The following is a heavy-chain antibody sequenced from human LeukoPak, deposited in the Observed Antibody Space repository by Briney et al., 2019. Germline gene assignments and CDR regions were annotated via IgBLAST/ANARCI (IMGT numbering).Heavy chain of an antibody. D-gene: IGHD6-13*01. CDR3: ARDKSSSLALPIDY. Sequence: GGSLRLSCAASGFTFSSYWMSWVRQAPGKGLEWVANIKQDGSEKYYMDSVKGRFTISRDNAKNSLYLQMNSLRAEDTAVYYCARDKSSSLALPIDYWGQGTLVTVSS. J-gene: IGHJ4*02. CDR1: GFTFSSYW. V-gene: IGHV3-7*01. CDR2: IKQDGSEK.